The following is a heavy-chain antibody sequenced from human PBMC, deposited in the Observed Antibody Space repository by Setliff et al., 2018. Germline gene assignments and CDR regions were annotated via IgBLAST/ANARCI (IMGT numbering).Heavy chain of an antibody. CDR2: MNPNSANT. Sequence: ASVKVSCKASGYTFTSYDINWVRQATGQGLEWIGWMNPNSANTGCAQKFQGRVTMTRNTSISTAYMELSSLRSDDTAVYYCATVKRGGTSGTSYHYYYMDVWGKGTTVTVSS. CDR3: ATVKRGGTSGTSYHYYYMDV. D-gene: IGHD3-10*01. CDR1: GYTFTSYD. J-gene: IGHJ6*03. V-gene: IGHV1-8*02.